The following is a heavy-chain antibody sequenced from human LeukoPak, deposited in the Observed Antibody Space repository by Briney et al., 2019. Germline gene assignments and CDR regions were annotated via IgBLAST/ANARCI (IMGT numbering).Heavy chain of an antibody. Sequence: SETLTLTCTVSGYSISSGYYWGWIRQPPGKGLEWIGSNYHSGSTYYNPSLKRRVTISVETYKNQFSLKLRPVSGADTSLYYCARESSSGTVEGAFDIWGKGTMVTVSS. V-gene: IGHV4-38-2*02. CDR1: GYSISSGYY. D-gene: IGHD3-22*01. CDR2: NYHSGST. J-gene: IGHJ3*02. CDR3: ARESSSGTVEGAFDI.